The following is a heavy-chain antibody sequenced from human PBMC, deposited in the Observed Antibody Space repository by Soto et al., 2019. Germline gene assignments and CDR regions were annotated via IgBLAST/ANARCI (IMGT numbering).Heavy chain of an antibody. CDR3: PRDESSGGYWGPLDD. V-gene: IGHV1-69*13. CDR2: IIPVFHRP. J-gene: IGHJ4*02. D-gene: IGHD1-26*01. Sequence: SVKVSWKASGGPFSGDAITLVRQAPGQGLEWMGGIIPVFHRPKYAQKFQGRLTITADASTSTAYMELSSLRAEDTALYYCPRDESSGGYWGPLDDWGQGTMVTVSS. CDR1: GGPFSGDA.